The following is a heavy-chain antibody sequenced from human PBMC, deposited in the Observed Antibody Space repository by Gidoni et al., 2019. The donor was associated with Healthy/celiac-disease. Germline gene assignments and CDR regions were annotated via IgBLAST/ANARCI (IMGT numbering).Heavy chain of an antibody. V-gene: IGHV3-23*01. J-gene: IGHJ4*02. D-gene: IGHD2-15*01. CDR1: GFTFSSYA. Sequence: EVQLLESGGGLVQPGGSLRLSCAASGFTFSSYAMSWVRQAPGKGLEWVSAISGSDGSTYYADSVKGRFTISRDNSKNTLYLQMNSLRAEDTAVYYCAKDRDIVVVVAATPGYYFDYWGQGTLVTVSS. CDR3: AKDRDIVVVVAATPGYYFDY. CDR2: ISGSDGST.